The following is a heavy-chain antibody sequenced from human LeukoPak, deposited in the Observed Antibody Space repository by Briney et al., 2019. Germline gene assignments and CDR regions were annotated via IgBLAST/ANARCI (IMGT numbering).Heavy chain of an antibody. V-gene: IGHV3-7*01. CDR3: VRDGGVSGYDLLDY. Sequence: GGSLRLSCAASGFTFSNYWMSWIRQAPGKGLEWVAHINQDGSEEHYMDSVKARFIISRDNAKNSLSLQMDSLRAEDTAVYYCVRDGGVSGYDLLDYWGQGTLVTVSS. J-gene: IGHJ4*02. CDR1: GFTFSNYW. CDR2: INQDGSEE. D-gene: IGHD5-12*01.